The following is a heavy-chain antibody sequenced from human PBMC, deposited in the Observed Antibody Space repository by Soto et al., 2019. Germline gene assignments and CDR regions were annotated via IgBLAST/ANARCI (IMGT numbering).Heavy chain of an antibody. J-gene: IGHJ4*02. CDR1: GFTVSSNY. CDR2: IYSGGST. CDR3: ARVGDYYGSGRASFDY. Sequence: GGSLRLSCAASGFTVSSNYMSWVRQAPGKGLEWVSVIYSGGSTYYADSVKGRFTISRHNSKNTLYLQMNSLRAEDTAVYYCARVGDYYGSGRASFDYRGQGTLVTVSS. V-gene: IGHV3-53*04. D-gene: IGHD3-10*01.